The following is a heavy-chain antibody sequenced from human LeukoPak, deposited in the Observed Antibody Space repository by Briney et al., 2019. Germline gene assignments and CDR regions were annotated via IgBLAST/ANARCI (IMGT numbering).Heavy chain of an antibody. D-gene: IGHD3-22*01. Sequence: PGGSLRLSCAASGFTFDDYGMSWVRQAPGKGLGWVSGINWNGGSTGYADSVKGRFTISRDNAKNSLYLQMNSLRAEDTALYYCARTYDSSGLDASDTWGQGTMVTVSS. CDR1: GFTFDDYG. J-gene: IGHJ3*02. CDR3: ARTYDSSGLDASDT. CDR2: INWNGGST. V-gene: IGHV3-20*04.